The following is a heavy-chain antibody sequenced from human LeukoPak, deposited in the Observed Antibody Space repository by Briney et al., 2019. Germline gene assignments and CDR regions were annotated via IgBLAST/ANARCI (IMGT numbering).Heavy chain of an antibody. CDR3: AKDGSGCFDY. Sequence: PGGSLRLSCAASGSTFSSYGMHWVRQAPGKGLEWVAVISYDGSNKYYADSVKGRFTISRDNSKNTLYLQMNSLRAEDTAVYYCAKDGSGCFDYWGQGTLVTVSS. CDR2: ISYDGSNK. D-gene: IGHD6-19*01. J-gene: IGHJ4*02. CDR1: GSTFSSYG. V-gene: IGHV3-30*18.